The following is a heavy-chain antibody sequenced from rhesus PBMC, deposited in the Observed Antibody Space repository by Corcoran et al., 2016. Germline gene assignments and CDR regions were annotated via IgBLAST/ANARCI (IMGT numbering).Heavy chain of an antibody. CDR1: GGSISSNY. V-gene: IGHV4-173*01. D-gene: IGHD4-23*01. CDR2: ISGGGGGT. Sequence: QLQLQESGPGLVKPSETLSLTCAVSGGSISSNYWSWLRQPPGKGLEWIGRISGGGGGTAYTPSLKRQVTLSTDTSKNQFSLKLSSVTAADTAVYYCARILIEYSNYGYFEFWGQGALVTVSS. CDR3: ARILIEYSNYGYFEF. J-gene: IGHJ1*01.